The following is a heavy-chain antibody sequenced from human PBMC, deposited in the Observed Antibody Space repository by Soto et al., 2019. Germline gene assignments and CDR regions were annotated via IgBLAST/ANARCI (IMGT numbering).Heavy chain of an antibody. V-gene: IGHV3-9*01. CDR2: ISWNSGSI. J-gene: IGHJ4*02. CDR3: AKAAGPYYFDY. CDR1: GFTFDDYA. D-gene: IGHD6-13*01. Sequence: EVQLVESGGGLVQPGRSLRLSCAASGFTFDDYAMHWVRQAPGKGLGWVSGISWNSGSIGYADSVKGRFTISRDNAKNSLYLQMNSLRAEDTALYYCAKAAGPYYFDYWGQGTLVTVSS.